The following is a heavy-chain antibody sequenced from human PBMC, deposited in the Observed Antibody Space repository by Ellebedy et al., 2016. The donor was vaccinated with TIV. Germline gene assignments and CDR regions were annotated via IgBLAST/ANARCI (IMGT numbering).Heavy chain of an antibody. CDR1: GGSGSINTSF. Sequence: SETLSLTCSVSGGSGSINTSFCNWMRQSPGKGLEWIAYIHYNGITDYNPSLRSRVTIVAVDTSDYEFSLKLTSVTAADSALYFCTRDPGGGRWGYFASWGQGILVTVSS. J-gene: IGHJ5*02. CDR2: IHYNGIT. V-gene: IGHV4-61*01. D-gene: IGHD2-15*01. CDR3: TRDPGGGRWGYFAS.